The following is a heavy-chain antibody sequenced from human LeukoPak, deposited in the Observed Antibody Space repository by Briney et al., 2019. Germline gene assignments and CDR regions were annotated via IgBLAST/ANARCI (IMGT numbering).Heavy chain of an antibody. CDR2: IYASGST. V-gene: IGHV4-4*07. D-gene: IGHD6-13*01. CDR1: GGSISRYY. J-gene: IGHJ4*02. Sequence: SETLSLTCTVSGGSISRYYWSWIRQPPGKGLEWIGRIYASGSTNYNPSLKSRVTMSVDTSKNQFSLKLTSVTAADTAVYYCARGGSSWQSFDFWGQGTLVTVSS. CDR3: ARGGSSWQSFDF.